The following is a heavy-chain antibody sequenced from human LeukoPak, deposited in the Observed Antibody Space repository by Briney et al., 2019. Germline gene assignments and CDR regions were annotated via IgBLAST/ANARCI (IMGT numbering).Heavy chain of an antibody. Sequence: SETLSLTCTVSGGSFSSYYRSWVRQPPGKGLEWIGYIYYSGTTHNNPSLKSRVTISVDTSKNQFSLKLSSVTAADTAVYYCARHAEYYYDSSGYPIGAFDIWGQGTMVTVSS. J-gene: IGHJ3*02. D-gene: IGHD3-22*01. CDR3: ARHAEYYYDSSGYPIGAFDI. CDR2: IYYSGTT. CDR1: GGSFSSYY. V-gene: IGHV4-59*08.